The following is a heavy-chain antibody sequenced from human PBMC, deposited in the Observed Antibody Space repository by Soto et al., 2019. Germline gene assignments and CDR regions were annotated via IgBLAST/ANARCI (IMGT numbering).Heavy chain of an antibody. J-gene: IGHJ2*01. D-gene: IGHD1-26*01. CDR1: GFTVSRNY. CDR3: ARSSGSAWRWYFDL. Sequence: EVQLVESGGGLIQPGGSLRLSCAASGFTVSRNYMSWVRQAPGKGLEWVSVFYSDDTTDYADSVKGRFTISRDNSKNTLYLQMTSLRPDDTAVYYCARSSGSAWRWYFDLWGRGNLITVSS. CDR2: FYSDDTT. V-gene: IGHV3-53*01.